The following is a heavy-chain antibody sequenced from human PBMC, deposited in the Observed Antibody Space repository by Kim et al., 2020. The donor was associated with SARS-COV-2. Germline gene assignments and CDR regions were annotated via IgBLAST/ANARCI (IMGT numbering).Heavy chain of an antibody. J-gene: IGHJ6*02. V-gene: IGHV4-59*08. D-gene: IGHD7-27*01. CDR1: GGSINGYF. CDR2: IYHTGSI. CDR3: ARMGLRNWGGGMYHFGLDV. Sequence: SETLSLTCTVSGGSINGYFWSWIRQPPGKGLEWIGYIYHTGSINYNPSLKSRVTISVDTSRNQFSLKLSAVTAADTAVYYCARMGLRNWGGGMYHFGLDVWGQGTTVTVSS.